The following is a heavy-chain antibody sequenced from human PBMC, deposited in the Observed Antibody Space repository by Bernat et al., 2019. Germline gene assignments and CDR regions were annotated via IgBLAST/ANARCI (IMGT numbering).Heavy chain of an antibody. CDR1: GFTFSSYG. CDR3: AKGARKYYSIDV. J-gene: IGHJ6*03. CDR2: ISYDGSNK. V-gene: IGHV3-30*18. Sequence: QVQLVESGGGVVQLGRSLRHSCAASGFTFSSYGMHWVRQAPGKGLEWVAVISYDGSNKYYADSVKGRFTISRDNSKNTLHLQMNSLRAEDTAVYYCAKGARKYYSIDVWGKGTTVTVSS.